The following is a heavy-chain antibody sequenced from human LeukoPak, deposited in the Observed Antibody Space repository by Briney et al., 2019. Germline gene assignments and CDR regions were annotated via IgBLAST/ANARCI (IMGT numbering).Heavy chain of an antibody. CDR2: ISRSGSST. J-gene: IGHJ6*02. V-gene: IGHV3-23*01. D-gene: IGHD2-21*01. CDR1: GFTFSAYA. CDR3: GKDISAGGMDV. Sequence: GGSLRLSCAASGFTFSAYAMTWVRQAPGKGLDCVSVISRSGSSTHYADSVKGRFTISRDNSKNMLYLQMNSLRAEDTALYFCGKDISAGGMDVWGQGTTVTVSS.